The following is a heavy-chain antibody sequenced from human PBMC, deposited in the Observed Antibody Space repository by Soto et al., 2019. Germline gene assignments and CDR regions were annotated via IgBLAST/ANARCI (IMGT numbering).Heavy chain of an antibody. Sequence: GESLKISCKGSGYSFTSYWIGWVRQMPGKGLEWMGIIYPGDSDTRYSPSLQGQVTISADKSISTAYLQWSSLKASDTAMYYFASFSRPQMYYDFFSPDAFDIWGQGTMVTVSS. D-gene: IGHD3-3*01. CDR3: ASFSRPQMYYDFFSPDAFDI. J-gene: IGHJ3*02. CDR1: GYSFTSYW. V-gene: IGHV5-51*01. CDR2: IYPGDSDT.